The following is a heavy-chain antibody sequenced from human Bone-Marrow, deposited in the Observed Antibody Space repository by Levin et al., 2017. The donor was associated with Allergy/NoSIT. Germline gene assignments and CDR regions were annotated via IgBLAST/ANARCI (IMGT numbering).Heavy chain of an antibody. Sequence: GESLKISCAASGFTFNKFGMNWVRQAPGKGLEWVSSISSSSSHVYYADSVKGRFTISRDNAKNSLYVQMNSLRVEDTAVYYCARHRTYGILRNYGMDVWGQGTTVTVSS. CDR3: ARHRTYGILRNYGMDV. V-gene: IGHV3-21*01. CDR2: ISSSSSHV. J-gene: IGHJ6*02. CDR1: GFTFNKFG. D-gene: IGHD4-17*01.